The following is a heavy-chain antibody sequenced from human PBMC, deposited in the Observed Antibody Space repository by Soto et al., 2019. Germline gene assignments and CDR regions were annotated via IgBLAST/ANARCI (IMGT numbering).Heavy chain of an antibody. V-gene: IGHV4-59*01. Sequence: QVQLQEPGPGLVKPSETLSLTCTVSGGSISSYYWSWIRQPPGKGLEWIGYIYYSGSTNYTPSLKSRVTLSVDTSKNQFSLKLSSVTAADTAVYYCARDGGSGYYSYWGQGTLVTVSS. CDR2: IYYSGST. CDR3: ARDGGSGYYSY. J-gene: IGHJ4*02. D-gene: IGHD3-22*01. CDR1: GGSISSYY.